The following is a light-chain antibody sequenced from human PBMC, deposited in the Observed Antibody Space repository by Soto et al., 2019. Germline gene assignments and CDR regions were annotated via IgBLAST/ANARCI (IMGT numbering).Light chain of an antibody. J-gene: IGKJ1*01. V-gene: IGKV1-6*01. CDR1: QGISNK. CDR2: AAS. CDR3: LQDYNSPWT. Sequence: AIQMTQSPSSLSASVGDRVTITCRASQGISNKLGWYQQKPGKAPKLLIYAASSFPSGLPSRFSGSGSGTDITLTISRLQPEDSPTYYCLQDYNSPWTFGQGTKVEIK.